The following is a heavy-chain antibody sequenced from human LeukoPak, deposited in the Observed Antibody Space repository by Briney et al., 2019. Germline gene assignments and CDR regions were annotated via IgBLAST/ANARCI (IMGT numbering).Heavy chain of an antibody. V-gene: IGHV3-66*01. CDR2: IYSGGST. CDR1: RFTFSSYS. D-gene: IGHD3-3*01. CDR3: ATDPLYDHDAFDI. Sequence: PWGSLRLSCAASRFTFSSYSMNWVRQAPGKGLEWVSVIYSGGSTYYADSVKGRFTISRDNSKNTLYLQMNSLRAEDTAVYYCATDPLYDHDAFDIWGQGTMVTVSS. J-gene: IGHJ3*02.